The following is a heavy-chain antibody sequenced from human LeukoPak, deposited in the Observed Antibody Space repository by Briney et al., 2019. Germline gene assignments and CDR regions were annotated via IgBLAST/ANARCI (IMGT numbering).Heavy chain of an antibody. CDR2: ISSSSTTI. CDR1: GFAFSSYS. D-gene: IGHD3-10*02. V-gene: IGHV3-48*01. J-gene: IGHJ6*04. Sequence: GGSLRLSCAASGFAFSSYSMMWVRQAPGKGLEWVSYISSSSTTIHYADSVKGRFTISRDNAKNSVYLQMNSLRAEDTAVYYCAELGITMIGGVWGKGTTVTISS. CDR3: AELGITMIGGV.